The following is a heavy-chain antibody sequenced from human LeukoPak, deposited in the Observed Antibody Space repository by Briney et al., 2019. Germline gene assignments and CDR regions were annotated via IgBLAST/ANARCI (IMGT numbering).Heavy chain of an antibody. V-gene: IGHV1-69*13. D-gene: IGHD1-1*01. J-gene: IGHJ5*02. CDR3: ARNLVQLGVGRFDP. CDR1: GGTFSSYA. CDR2: IIPIFGTA. Sequence: SVKVSCKASGGTFSSYAISWVRQAPGQGLEWMGGIIPIFGTANYAQKFQGRVTITADESTSTAYMELSSLRSEDTAVYYCARNLVQLGVGRFDPWGQGTLVTVSS.